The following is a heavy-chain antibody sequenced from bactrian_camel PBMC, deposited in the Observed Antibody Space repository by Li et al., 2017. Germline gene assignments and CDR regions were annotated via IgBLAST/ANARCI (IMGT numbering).Heavy chain of an antibody. V-gene: IGHV3S9*01. CDR3: AVSFELPCLGMDGRSYEY. D-gene: IGHD3*01. Sequence: HVQLVESGGGSVQAGGSLRLSCVASGDTIGRYCMGWFRQIPDKEREGVAGIESDGSTSYADSVKGRFTVSQDSAKNTVYLQMNSLQPEDTSIYFCAVSFELPCLGMDGRSYEYWGQGTQVTVST. J-gene: IGHJ4*01. CDR2: IESDGST. CDR1: GDTIGRYC.